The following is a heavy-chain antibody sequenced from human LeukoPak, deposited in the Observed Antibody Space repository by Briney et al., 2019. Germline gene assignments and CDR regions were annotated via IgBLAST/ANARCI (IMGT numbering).Heavy chain of an antibody. V-gene: IGHV1-46*01. CDR3: AREDEPLFDY. J-gene: IGHJ4*02. CDR2: INPSGGST. Sequence: ASVKVSCKASGYTFTRYYMHWVPQAPGQGLEWMGIINPSGGSTSYAQKFQGRVTMTRDTSTSTVYMELSSLRSEDTAVYYCAREDEPLFDYWGQGTLVTVSS. D-gene: IGHD5-24*01. CDR1: GYTFTRYY.